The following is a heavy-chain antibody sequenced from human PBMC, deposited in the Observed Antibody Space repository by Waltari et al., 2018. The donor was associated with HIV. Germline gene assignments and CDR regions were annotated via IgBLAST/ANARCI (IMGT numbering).Heavy chain of an antibody. D-gene: IGHD5-18*01. V-gene: IGHV4-38-2*01. CDR3: ASLDTAVGYDAFDI. J-gene: IGHJ3*02. CDR2: LDHGGTI. CDR1: GYSLSSGYY. Sequence: QMQMQESGPGLVKSSETLSLTCLVSGYSLSSGYYLAWIRQPPGKGLEWLGTLDHGGTIYHNPSLKSRLTISVDTSNNQFSLKLTSVTAADTAVYFCASLDTAVGYDAFDIWGQGTMVTVSS.